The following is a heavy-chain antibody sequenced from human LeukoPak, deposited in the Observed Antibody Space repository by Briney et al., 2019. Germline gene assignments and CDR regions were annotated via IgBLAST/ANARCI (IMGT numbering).Heavy chain of an antibody. D-gene: IGHD3-9*01. V-gene: IGHV4-30-2*01. CDR1: GGSISSGGYS. Sequence: PSQTLSLTCAVSGGSISSGGYSWSWIRQPPGKGLEWIGYIYHSGSTYYNPSLKSRVTISVDTSKNQFSLKLSSVTAADTAVYYCARGKYVLRYIVLHWFDPWGQGTLVTVSS. J-gene: IGHJ5*02. CDR3: ARGKYVLRYIVLHWFDP. CDR2: IYHSGST.